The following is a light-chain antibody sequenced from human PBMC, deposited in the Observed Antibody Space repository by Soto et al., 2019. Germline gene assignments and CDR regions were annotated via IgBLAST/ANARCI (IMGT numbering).Light chain of an antibody. V-gene: IGKV3D-7*01. CDR1: QSISSSY. J-gene: IGKJ1*01. CDR2: GAS. CDR3: QQSYSSPPT. Sequence: VLTQSPVTLSLSPGEGATLSCRASQSISSSYLSWYQQKPGQAPRLVIYGASTRATGIPARFSGSGRGSGTDFTLTISSLHPEDFATYYCQQSYSSPPTFGQGTKVDIK.